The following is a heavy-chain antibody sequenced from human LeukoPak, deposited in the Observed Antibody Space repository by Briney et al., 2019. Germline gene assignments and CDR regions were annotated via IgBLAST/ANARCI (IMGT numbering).Heavy chain of an antibody. D-gene: IGHD3-9*01. J-gene: IGHJ6*02. V-gene: IGHV4-4*07. CDR1: GGSISSYY. Sequence: PSETLSLTCTVSGGSISSYYWSWIRQPAGKGLEWIGRIYTSGSTNYNPSLKSRVTMSVDTSKNQFSLKLSSVTAADTAVYYCAREHFDWLSSRDIPSEKNYYYYGMDVWGQGTTVTVS. CDR2: IYTSGST. CDR3: AREHFDWLSSRDIPSEKNYYYYGMDV.